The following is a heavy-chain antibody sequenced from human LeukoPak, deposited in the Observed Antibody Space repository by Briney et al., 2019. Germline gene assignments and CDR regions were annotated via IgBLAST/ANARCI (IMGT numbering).Heavy chain of an antibody. CDR1: GGSFSGYY. CDR2: INHSGST. J-gene: IGHJ4*02. CDR3: ARHRRMTTVVTRYYFDY. Sequence: PSETLSLTCAVYGGSFSGYYWSWIRQPPGKGLEWIGEINHSGSTNYNPSLKSRVTISVDTSKNQFSLKLSSVTAADTAVYYCARHRRMTTVVTRYYFDYWGQGTLVTVSS. V-gene: IGHV4-34*01. D-gene: IGHD4-23*01.